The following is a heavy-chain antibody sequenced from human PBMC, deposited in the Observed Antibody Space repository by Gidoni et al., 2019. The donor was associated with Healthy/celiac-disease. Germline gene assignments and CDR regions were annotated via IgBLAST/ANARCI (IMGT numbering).Heavy chain of an antibody. D-gene: IGHD2-2*01. CDR2: ISWDGGST. CDR3: AKDMGCSSTSCSHYFDY. J-gene: IGHJ4*02. CDR1: GFSFDAYT. V-gene: IGHV3-43*01. Sequence: EVQLVESGGVVVQPGGSLRPSCAASGFSFDAYTMHWVGQAPGKVLEWVSRISWDGGSTYYADSVKGRCTISRDNSKNSLYLQMNSLRTEDTALYYCAKDMGCSSTSCSHYFDYWGQGTLVTVSS.